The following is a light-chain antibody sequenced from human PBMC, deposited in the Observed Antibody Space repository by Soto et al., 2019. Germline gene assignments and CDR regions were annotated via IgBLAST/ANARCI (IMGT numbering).Light chain of an antibody. CDR1: QGISNS. Sequence: DIQMTQSPSSLSASVGDRVTITCRASQGISNSLAWYQQKPGKVPKLLIYAASTLQSGVPSRFSGSGSGTDFTLTISSLQPEDGATYYCQKYISTPRTFGQGPNVEIK. CDR3: QKYISTPRT. CDR2: AAS. J-gene: IGKJ1*01. V-gene: IGKV1-27*01.